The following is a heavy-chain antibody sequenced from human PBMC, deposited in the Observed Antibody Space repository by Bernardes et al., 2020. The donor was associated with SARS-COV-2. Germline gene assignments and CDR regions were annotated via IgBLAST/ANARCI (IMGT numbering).Heavy chain of an antibody. CDR2: INPKSGGT. J-gene: IGHJ6*02. V-gene: IGHV1-2*02. CDR1: GYPVTGYY. D-gene: IGHD3-22*01. CDR3: ALPPTNYDRYGMDV. Sequence: ASVKVSCKASGYPVTGYYIHWVRQAPGQRLEWMGWINPKSGGTKYAQKFQGRVTMTRDTFISTAYMELSRLRSDDTAVYYCALPPTNYDRYGMDVWGQGTTVTVSS.